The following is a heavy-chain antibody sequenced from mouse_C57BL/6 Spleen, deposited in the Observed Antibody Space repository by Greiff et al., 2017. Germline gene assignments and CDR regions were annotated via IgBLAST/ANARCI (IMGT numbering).Heavy chain of an antibody. Sequence: VQLQQSGPELVKPGASVKISCKASGYSFTDYNMNWVKQSNGKSLEWIGVINPNYGTTSYNQKFKGKATLTVDQSSSTAYMQLNSLTSEDSAFYYCARGYYYSNLYAIDYWGQVTSVTVAS. V-gene: IGHV1-39*01. CDR3: ARGYYYSNLYAIDY. J-gene: IGHJ4*01. CDR2: INPNYGTT. CDR1: GYSFTDYN. D-gene: IGHD2-5*01.